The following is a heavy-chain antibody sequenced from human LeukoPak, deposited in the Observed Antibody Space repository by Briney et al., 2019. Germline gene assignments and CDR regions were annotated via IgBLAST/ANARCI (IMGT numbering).Heavy chain of an antibody. J-gene: IGHJ4*02. CDR2: ISGSGGST. D-gene: IGHD6-13*01. CDR3: ARGGTYSSSWYGFHY. CDR1: GFTFSTYA. Sequence: PGGSLRLSCAASGFTFSTYAMSWVRQAPGKGLEWVSAISGSGGSTYYADSVKGRFTISRDNSKNTLYLQMDSLRAEDTAVYYCARGGTYSSSWYGFHYWGQGTLVTVSS. V-gene: IGHV3-23*01.